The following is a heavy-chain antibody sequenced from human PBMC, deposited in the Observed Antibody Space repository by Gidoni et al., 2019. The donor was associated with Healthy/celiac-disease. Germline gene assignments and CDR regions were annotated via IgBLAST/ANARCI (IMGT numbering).Heavy chain of an antibody. J-gene: IGHJ6*02. V-gene: IGHV3-21*01. D-gene: IGHD3-10*01. CDR3: ARDFDYYGSGSYYLYYYYYGMDV. Sequence: EVQLVESGGGLVKPGGSLRLSCAASGFTFSSSSMNWVRQAPGKGLEWVSSISSSSSYIYYADSVKGRFTISRDNAKNSLYLQMNSLRAEDTAVYYCARDFDYYGSGSYYLYYYYYGMDVWGQGTTVTVSS. CDR2: ISSSSSYI. CDR1: GFTFSSSS.